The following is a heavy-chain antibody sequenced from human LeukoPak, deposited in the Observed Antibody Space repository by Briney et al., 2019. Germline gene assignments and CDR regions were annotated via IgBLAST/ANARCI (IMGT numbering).Heavy chain of an antibody. CDR1: GGSISSYY. CDR2: IYNSGST. Sequence: SETLSLTCTVSGGSISSYYWSWIRQPPGKGPEWIGCIYNSGSTKYNPSLKSRVTISRDTSKDQFSLKLISVTAADTAVYYCARHRPPDRGITYGPIDCWGPGTLVTVSS. J-gene: IGHJ4*02. V-gene: IGHV4-59*08. CDR3: ARHRPPDRGITYGPIDC. D-gene: IGHD5-18*01.